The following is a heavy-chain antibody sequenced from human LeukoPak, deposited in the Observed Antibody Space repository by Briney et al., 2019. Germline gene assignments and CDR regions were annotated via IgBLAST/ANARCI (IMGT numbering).Heavy chain of an antibody. V-gene: IGHV3-23*01. Sequence: GGSLRLSCAASGFTFSSYAMSWVRQAPGKGLEWVSAISGSGGSTYYADSVKGRFTISRDNSKNTLYLQMNSLRAEDTAVYYCAKEQNYYDSSGYYPESFDHWGQGTLVTVSS. CDR3: AKEQNYYDSSGYYPESFDH. D-gene: IGHD3-22*01. J-gene: IGHJ4*02. CDR2: ISGSGGST. CDR1: GFTFSSYA.